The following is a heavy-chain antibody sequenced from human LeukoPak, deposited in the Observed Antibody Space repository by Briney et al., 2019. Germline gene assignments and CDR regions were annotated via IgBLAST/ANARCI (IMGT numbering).Heavy chain of an antibody. V-gene: IGHV3-21*01. CDR3: ARWGDSSSPYYYGMDV. CDR1: GFTFSSCA. D-gene: IGHD6-13*01. CDR2: ISSSSSYI. J-gene: IGHJ6*02. Sequence: AGGSLRLSCAASGFTFSSCAMNWVRQAPGKGLEWVSSISSSSSYIYYADSVKGRFTISRDNAKNSLYLQMNSLRAEDTAVYYCARWGDSSSPYYYGMDVWGQGTTVTVSS.